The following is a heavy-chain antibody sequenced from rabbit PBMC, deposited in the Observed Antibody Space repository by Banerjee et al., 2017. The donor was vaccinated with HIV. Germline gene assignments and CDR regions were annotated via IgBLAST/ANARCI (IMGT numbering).Heavy chain of an antibody. CDR1: GFSFSSYW. Sequence: QEQLEESGGDLVKPEGSLTLTCTASGFSFSSYWMCWVRQAPGKGLEWIACIDGDKTTIYYASWAKGRFTISKTSSTTVTLQMTSLTAADTATYFCARDLAGVIGWNFNLWGPGTLVTVS. D-gene: IGHD4-1*01. CDR3: ARDLAGVIGWNFNL. V-gene: IGHV1S45*01. J-gene: IGHJ4*01. CDR2: IDGDKTTI.